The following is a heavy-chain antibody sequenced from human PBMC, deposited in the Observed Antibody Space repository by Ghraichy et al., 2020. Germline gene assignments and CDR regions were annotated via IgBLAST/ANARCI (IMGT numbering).Heavy chain of an antibody. CDR1: GDSMFSSTYY. Sequence: SETLSLTCSVSGDSMFSSTYYYVWIRQPPGKGLEWIGRLSYSGNTDYNPSLQGRVTMSVDTAKKQVSLRLTSVTAADTAKYFCARESGENDHGDYDYRDHLAQFGMDVWGQGTTVIVTS. V-gene: IGHV4-39*02. CDR2: LSYSGNT. D-gene: IGHD4-17*01. CDR3: ARESGENDHGDYDYRDHLAQFGMDV. J-gene: IGHJ6*02.